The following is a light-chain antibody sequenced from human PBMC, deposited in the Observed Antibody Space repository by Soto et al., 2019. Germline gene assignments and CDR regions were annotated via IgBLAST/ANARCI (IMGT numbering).Light chain of an antibody. V-gene: IGKV1-33*01. CDR1: QDISNY. CDR2: DAS. J-gene: IGKJ2*01. CDR3: QQYDNLPYT. Sequence: DIQMTQSPSSLSASVGDRVTITCQASQDISNYLNWYQQKPGKAPKLLIYDASNLETGVPSRFSGSGSGTDFTFTISSLQPEDIATYYCQQYDNLPYTLGPGTKLEIK.